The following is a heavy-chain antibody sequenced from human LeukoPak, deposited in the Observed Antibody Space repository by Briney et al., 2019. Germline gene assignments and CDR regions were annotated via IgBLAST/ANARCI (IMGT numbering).Heavy chain of an antibody. CDR3: GRDIRSDGSPADY. CDR1: GYPFVDFG. J-gene: IGHJ4*02. Sequence: ASVKVSCKTSGYPFVDFGITWARQAPGQGLEWMGWISAFSGDTNYAQKLQGRVAMTRDTSTSTVYMELRRLRSDDTAVYYCGRDIRSDGSPADYWGQGTLVTVSS. CDR2: ISAFSGDT. V-gene: IGHV1-18*01. D-gene: IGHD2-15*01.